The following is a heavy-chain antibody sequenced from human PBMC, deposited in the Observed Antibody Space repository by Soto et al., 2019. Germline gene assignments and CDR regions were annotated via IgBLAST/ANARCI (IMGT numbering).Heavy chain of an antibody. Sequence: PGGSLILSCAASGFTFSSYGMHWVRQAPGKGLEWVAVIWYDGSNKYYADSVKGRFTISRDNSKNTLYLQMNSLRAEDTAVYYCARDSLGSGSPFSYYMDVWGKGTTVTVSS. V-gene: IGHV3-33*01. CDR2: IWYDGSNK. J-gene: IGHJ6*03. D-gene: IGHD3-10*01. CDR3: ARDSLGSGSPFSYYMDV. CDR1: GFTFSSYG.